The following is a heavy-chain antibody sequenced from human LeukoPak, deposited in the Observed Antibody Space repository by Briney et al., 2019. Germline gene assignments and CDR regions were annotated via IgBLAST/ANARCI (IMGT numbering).Heavy chain of an antibody. CDR2: ITYDGSNQ. CDR1: GFTFSSYS. CDR3: AKELGQWMALDY. J-gene: IGHJ4*02. V-gene: IGHV3-30*02. D-gene: IGHD6-19*01. Sequence: PGGSLRLSCAASGFTFSSYSMNWVRQAPGKGLEWVSFITYDGSNQYYTESVKGRFTTSRDNSENTLSLQMNSLRAEDTAVYYCAKELGQWMALDYWGQGTLVTVSS.